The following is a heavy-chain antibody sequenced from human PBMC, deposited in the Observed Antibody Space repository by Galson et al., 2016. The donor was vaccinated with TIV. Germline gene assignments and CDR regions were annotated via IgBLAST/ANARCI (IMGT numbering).Heavy chain of an antibody. Sequence: SGAEVKKPGESLKISCQGSGYSFTTFWVGWVRQMPGKGLEWMGVIYPGDSDTRYSPSFQGQVTISADKSISTAYLQWNSLKASDSAIYYCARERDSGYAYYFDFWGRGTLVTVSS. D-gene: IGHD6-25*01. J-gene: IGHJ4*02. CDR3: ARERDSGYAYYFDF. V-gene: IGHV5-51*01. CDR2: IYPGDSDT. CDR1: GYSFTTFW.